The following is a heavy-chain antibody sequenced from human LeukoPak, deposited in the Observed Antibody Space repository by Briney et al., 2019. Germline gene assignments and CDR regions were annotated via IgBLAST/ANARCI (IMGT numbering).Heavy chain of an antibody. CDR1: GYTFTSYD. J-gene: IGHJ6*03. V-gene: IGHV1-8*03. Sequence: GASVKVSCKASGYTFTSYDINWVRQATGQGLEWMGWMNPNSGNTGYAQKFQGRVTIARNTSISTAYMELSSLRSEDTAVYYCALYLGGYDYVWGSTGIYYMDVWGKGTTVTVSS. D-gene: IGHD3-16*01. CDR3: ALYLGGYDYVWGSTGIYYMDV. CDR2: MNPNSGNT.